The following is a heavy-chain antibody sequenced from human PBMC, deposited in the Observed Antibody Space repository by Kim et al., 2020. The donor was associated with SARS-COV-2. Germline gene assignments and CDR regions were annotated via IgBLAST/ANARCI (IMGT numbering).Heavy chain of an antibody. CDR2: IESKTDGGTT. D-gene: IGHD5-18*01. CDR3: TTVGSYGHKDFDY. J-gene: IGHJ4*02. V-gene: IGHV3-15*04. Sequence: GGSLRLSCAASGFTFSNAWMSWVRQAPGKGLEWVGRIESKTDGGTTDYAAPVKGRFTISRDDSKNTLYLQMNSLKTEDTAVYYCTTVGSYGHKDFDYWGQGTLVTVSS. CDR1: GFTFSNAW.